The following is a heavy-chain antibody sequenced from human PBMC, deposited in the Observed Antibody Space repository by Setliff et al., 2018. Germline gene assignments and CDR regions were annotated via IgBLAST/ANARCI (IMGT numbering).Heavy chain of an antibody. CDR2: IYIGGSA. Sequence: TLSLTCTVSGGSISSYYWSWIRQPAGKGLEWIGHIYIGGSANYNPSLKSRVTMSIDTSKNQFSLKLNSVTAADMAVYYCAIEQWLDPPGYYYMDVWAKGTTVTVSS. CDR3: AIEQWLDPPGYYYMDV. CDR1: GGSISSYY. V-gene: IGHV4-4*07. J-gene: IGHJ6*03. D-gene: IGHD6-19*01.